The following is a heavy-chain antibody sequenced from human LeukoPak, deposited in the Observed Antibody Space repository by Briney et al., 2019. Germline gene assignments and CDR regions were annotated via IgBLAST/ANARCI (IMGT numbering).Heavy chain of an antibody. V-gene: IGHV1-69*13. CDR3: ARGGRSYYYDSSGYFF. Sequence: GASVKVSCKASGGTFSSYAISWVQQAPGQGLEWMGGIIPIFGTANYAQKFQGRVTITADESTSTAYMELSSLRSEDTAVYYCARGGRSYYYDSSGYFFWGQGTLVTVSS. D-gene: IGHD3-22*01. CDR2: IIPIFGTA. J-gene: IGHJ4*02. CDR1: GGTFSSYA.